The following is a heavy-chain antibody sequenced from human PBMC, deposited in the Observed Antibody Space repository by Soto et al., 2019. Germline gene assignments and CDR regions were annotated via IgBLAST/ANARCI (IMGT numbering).Heavy chain of an antibody. Sequence: QVQLVQSGAEVKKPGSSVKVSCKASGGTFSSYAISWVRQAPGQGLEWMGEIIPIFGTANYAQKFQGRVTITADKSTSTAYMELSSLRSEDTAVYYCARGGYDNDYYYYGMDVWGQGTTVTVSS. CDR1: GGTFSSYA. CDR2: IIPIFGTA. J-gene: IGHJ6*02. V-gene: IGHV1-69*06. CDR3: ARGGYDNDYYYYGMDV. D-gene: IGHD5-12*01.